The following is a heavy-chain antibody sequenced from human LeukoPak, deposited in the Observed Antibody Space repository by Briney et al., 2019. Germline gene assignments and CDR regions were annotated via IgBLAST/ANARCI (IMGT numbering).Heavy chain of an antibody. D-gene: IGHD6-13*01. J-gene: IGHJ4*02. CDR2: FDPEDGET. CDR3: ATGVAAYYYFDY. V-gene: IGHV1-24*01. CDR1: GYTLTELS. Sequence: ASVKASCKVSGYTLTELSMHWVRQAPGKGLEWMGGFDPEDGETIYAQKFQGRVTMTEDTSTDTAYMELSSLRSEDTAVYYCATGVAAYYYFDYWGQGTLVTVSS.